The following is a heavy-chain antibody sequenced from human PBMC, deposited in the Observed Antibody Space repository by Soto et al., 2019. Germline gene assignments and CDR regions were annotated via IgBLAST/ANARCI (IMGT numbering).Heavy chain of an antibody. CDR3: ARDGDYGDYYFDY. J-gene: IGHJ4*02. CDR2: IYNSGST. CDR1: GGSISSGGYY. Sequence: SETLSLTCTVSGGSISSGGYYWSWIRQHPGKGLEWIGYIYNSGSTYYNPSLKSRVTISVDTSTNQFSLKLNSVTAADTAVYYCARDGDYGDYYFDYWGQGTLVTIS. V-gene: IGHV4-31*03. D-gene: IGHD4-17*01.